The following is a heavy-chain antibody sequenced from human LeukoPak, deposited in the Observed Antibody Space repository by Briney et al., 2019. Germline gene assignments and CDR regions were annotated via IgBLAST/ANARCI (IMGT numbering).Heavy chain of an antibody. CDR1: GFTVSNNY. Sequence: GGSLRLSCAASGFTVSNNYMRWVRQAPGKGLEWVSVLYSGGNTYYADSVQGRFTISRDNSKNTLYLQMNSLRAEDTAVYYCARGRGGYYFDYWGQGTLVTVSS. CDR3: ARGRGGYYFDY. V-gene: IGHV3-53*01. D-gene: IGHD2-15*01. CDR2: LYSGGNT. J-gene: IGHJ4*02.